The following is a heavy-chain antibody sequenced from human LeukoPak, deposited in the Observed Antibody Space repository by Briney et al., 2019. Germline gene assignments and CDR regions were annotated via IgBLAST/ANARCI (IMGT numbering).Heavy chain of an antibody. CDR1: VYTLTRYG. J-gene: IGHJ5*02. CDR2: ISAYNGNT. Sequence: ASETVSCKASVYTLTRYGISWVRQAPGQGQEWVGWISAYNGNTNYAHTLHGRVTITTDTSTSTAYLELRSLRSDDTAVYYCARSEGSSWRYWFDPWGQGTLVTVSS. D-gene: IGHD6-13*01. CDR3: ARSEGSSWRYWFDP. V-gene: IGHV1-18*01.